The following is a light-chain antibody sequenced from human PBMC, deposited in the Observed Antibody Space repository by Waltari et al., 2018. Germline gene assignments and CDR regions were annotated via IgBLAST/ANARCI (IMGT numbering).Light chain of an antibody. CDR3: QEYKYWPQYT. CDR2: GGS. J-gene: IGKJ2*01. Sequence: EIVMTQSPAILSVSPGESATLSCRASEPIINQLAWFQQKPGQAPRLLIYGGSTRATGIPARFSGSGSGTEFTLTVSSVQSDDFAVYYCQEYKYWPQYTFGQGTKLEIK. CDR1: EPIINQ. V-gene: IGKV3-15*01.